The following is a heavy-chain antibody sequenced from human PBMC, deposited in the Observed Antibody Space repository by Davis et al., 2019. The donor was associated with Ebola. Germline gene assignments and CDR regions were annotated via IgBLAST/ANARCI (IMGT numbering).Heavy chain of an antibody. CDR2: IYYSGST. V-gene: IGHV4-34*01. Sequence: MPSETLSLTCAVYGGSFSGYYWGWIRQPPGKGLEWIGSIYYSGSTYYNPSLKSRVTISVDTSKNQFSLKLSSVTAADTAVYYCARGRRDCTGGVCLLRNYYYGMDVWGQGTTVTVSS. CDR3: ARGRRDCTGGVCLLRNYYYGMDV. D-gene: IGHD2-8*02. CDR1: GGSFSGYY. J-gene: IGHJ6*02.